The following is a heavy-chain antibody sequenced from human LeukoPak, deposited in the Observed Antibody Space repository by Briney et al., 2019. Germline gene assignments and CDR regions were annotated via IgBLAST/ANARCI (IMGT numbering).Heavy chain of an antibody. CDR3: AKGPTSYYYDSSGSYYYMDV. Sequence: GGSLRLSCAASGFTFSSYWMSWVRQAPGKGLEWVANIKQDGSEKYYVDSVKGRFTISRDNAKNSLYLQMNSLRAEDTAVYYCAKGPTSYYYDSSGSYYYMDVWGKGTTVTISS. CDR1: GFTFSSYW. CDR2: IKQDGSEK. D-gene: IGHD3-22*01. J-gene: IGHJ6*03. V-gene: IGHV3-7*01.